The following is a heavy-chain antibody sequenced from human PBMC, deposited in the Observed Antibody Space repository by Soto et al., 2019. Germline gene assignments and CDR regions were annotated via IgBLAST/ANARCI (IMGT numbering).Heavy chain of an antibody. D-gene: IGHD3-16*01. V-gene: IGHV1-18*01. J-gene: IGHJ6*02. CDR1: GYTFTSYG. CDR2: INGYTGNT. Sequence: GASVKVSWKASGYTFTSYGLSWGRQAPGQGLEWMGWINGYTGNTNYAQKFQGRVTMTTDTSTNTAYLDLWTLISDDTAVYYCARSWVTGKGGIDVWGQGTTVTVSS. CDR3: ARSWVTGKGGIDV.